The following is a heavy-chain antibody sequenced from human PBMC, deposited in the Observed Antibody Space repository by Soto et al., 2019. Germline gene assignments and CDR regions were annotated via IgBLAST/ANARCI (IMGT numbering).Heavy chain of an antibody. CDR1: DDSIGRSNYF. V-gene: IGHV4-39*01. J-gene: IGHJ4*02. D-gene: IGHD6-19*01. Sequence: QLQLQESGPGLVKPSETLSLTCTVSDDSIGRSNYFWGWIRQPPGKGLEWIGNIFYSGNTHYNPSLKSRVTISXXXXXXXXXXXXXXVTAADTAVYYCARHLYSGDSSGSFGYWGPGALVIVSS. CDR2: IFYSGNT. CDR3: ARHLYSGDSSGSFGY.